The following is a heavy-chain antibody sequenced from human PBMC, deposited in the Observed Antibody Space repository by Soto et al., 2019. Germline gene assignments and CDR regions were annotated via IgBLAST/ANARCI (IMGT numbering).Heavy chain of an antibody. D-gene: IGHD3-10*01. V-gene: IGHV1-18*01. CDR1: DYSFTIYG. CDR3: ANFLGGAFEY. Sequence: QVQLVQSGSEVKPPGASVKVSCKASDYSFTIYGITWVRQAPGQGLEWMGWSSIYNGNTKYAEKFQGRITMTIETSPNTAYTEQRRLTSDDTDVYYCANFLGGAFEYWGQGSLLTVSS. CDR2: SSIYNGNT. J-gene: IGHJ4*02.